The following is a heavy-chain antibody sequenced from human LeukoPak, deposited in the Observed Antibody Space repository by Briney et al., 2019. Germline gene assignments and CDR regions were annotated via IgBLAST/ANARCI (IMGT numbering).Heavy chain of an antibody. J-gene: IGHJ4*02. D-gene: IGHD5-24*01. CDR1: GYPFTTSW. Sequence: GESLKISCQGFGYPFTTSWIGWVRQLPGKGLEWTAIIYARNSDAKYSPSFQGQVSISTDRSISTAYLHWSSLKASDTAIYYCAIINHPDGRVYWGQGTLVTVSS. CDR2: IYARNSDA. V-gene: IGHV5-51*01. CDR3: AIINHPDGRVY.